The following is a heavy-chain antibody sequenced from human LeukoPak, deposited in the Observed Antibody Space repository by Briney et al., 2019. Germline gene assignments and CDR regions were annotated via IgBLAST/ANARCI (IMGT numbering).Heavy chain of an antibody. V-gene: IGHV1-2*02. CDR3: ARDLLITMIVPGRKSYYGMDV. D-gene: IGHD3-22*01. J-gene: IGHJ6*02. CDR1: GYTITGYY. Sequence: ASVRVSCKASGYTITGYYMHWVRQAPGQGLEWMGWINPNSGGTNYAQKFQGRVTMTRDTSISTAYMELSRLRSDDTAVYYCARDLLITMIVPGRKSYYGMDVWGQGTTVTVSS. CDR2: INPNSGGT.